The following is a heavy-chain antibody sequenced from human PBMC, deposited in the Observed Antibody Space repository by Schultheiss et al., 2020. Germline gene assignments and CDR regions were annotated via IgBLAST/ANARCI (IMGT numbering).Heavy chain of an antibody. CDR1: EFSLTSTGMG. CDR3: ARAREAYCSGDNCYPFYFDY. J-gene: IGHJ4*02. V-gene: IGHV2-26*01. D-gene: IGHD2-15*01. CDR2: ISSNDGK. Sequence: SGPTLVKPTETLTLTCTVSEFSLTSTGMGVSWIRQPPGRALEWLAHISSNDGKSYSTSLETRLTVSKDTSNGQVVLTMTNVDPMDTATYYCARAREAYCSGDNCYPFYFDYWGQGTLVTVSS.